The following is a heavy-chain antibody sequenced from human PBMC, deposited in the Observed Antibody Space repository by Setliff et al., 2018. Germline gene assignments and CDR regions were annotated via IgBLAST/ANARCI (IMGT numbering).Heavy chain of an antibody. CDR1: GFTFSSYA. Sequence: PGGSLRLSCAASGFTFSSYAMSWVRQAPGKGLEWVSAISGSGGSTYYADSVKGRFTISRDNSKNTLSLQMNSLRAEDTAVYYCARAFYYDILIGYGGDYWGQGTLVTVSS. CDR2: ISGSGGST. V-gene: IGHV3-23*01. CDR3: ARAFYYDILIGYGGDY. D-gene: IGHD3-9*01. J-gene: IGHJ4*02.